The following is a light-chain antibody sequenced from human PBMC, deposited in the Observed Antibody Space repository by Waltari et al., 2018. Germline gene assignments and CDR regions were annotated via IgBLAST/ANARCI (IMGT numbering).Light chain of an antibody. J-gene: IGKJ1*01. CDR1: QSVSKY. V-gene: IGKV3-20*01. CDR2: GSS. CDR3: QQYVSLPAT. Sequence: EIVLPPSPGTLSLSPGDTAILSCRASQSVSKYLAWYQQKPGQAPRLLIFGSSSRATGIPDRFSGSGSGTDLSLTISRVEPEDFAVYYCQQYVSLPATFGQGTKVEIE.